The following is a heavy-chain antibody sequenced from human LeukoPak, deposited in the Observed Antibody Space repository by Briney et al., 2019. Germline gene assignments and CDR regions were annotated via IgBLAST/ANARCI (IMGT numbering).Heavy chain of an antibody. V-gene: IGHV3-7*01. J-gene: IGHJ4*02. CDR3: ARGLHSRLYDSSVYYPY. CDR2: IKQDGSES. Sequence: GGSLRLSCAASGFTFSNAWMSWVRQAPGKGLEWVANIKQDGSESRYVDSVKGRFTISRDNAKNSLYLQMNSLRGEDTAVYYCARGLHSRLYDSSVYYPYWGQGTLVTVSS. CDR1: GFTFSNAW. D-gene: IGHD3-22*01.